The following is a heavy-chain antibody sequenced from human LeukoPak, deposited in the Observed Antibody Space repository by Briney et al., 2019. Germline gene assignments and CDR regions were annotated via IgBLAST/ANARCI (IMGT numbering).Heavy chain of an antibody. Sequence: PGRSLRLSCAASGFTFSSYGMHWVRQAPGKGLEWVAVIWYDGSNKYYADSVKGRFTISRDNSKNTLYLQMNSLRAEDTAVYYCARDRLYYDFWSGYYPYYYYYMAVWGKGTSVTVSS. V-gene: IGHV3-33*01. D-gene: IGHD3-3*01. J-gene: IGHJ6*03. CDR3: ARDRLYYDFWSGYYPYYYYYMAV. CDR1: GFTFSSYG. CDR2: IWYDGSNK.